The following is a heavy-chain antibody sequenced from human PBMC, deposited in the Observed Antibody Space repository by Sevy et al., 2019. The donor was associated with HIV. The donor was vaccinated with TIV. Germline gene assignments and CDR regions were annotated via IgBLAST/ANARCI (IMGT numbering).Heavy chain of an antibody. CDR3: TTDYGYGSGLGGFDY. V-gene: IGHV3-15*01. Sequence: GGSLRLSCAASGFTFSNAWMSWVRQAPGKGLEWVGRIKGKTDGGTTDYAAPVKGRFTISRDDSKNTLYLQMNSLKTEDTAVYYCTTDYGYGSGLGGFDYWGQGTLVTVSS. CDR2: IKGKTDGGTT. J-gene: IGHJ4*02. D-gene: IGHD3-10*01. CDR1: GFTFSNAW.